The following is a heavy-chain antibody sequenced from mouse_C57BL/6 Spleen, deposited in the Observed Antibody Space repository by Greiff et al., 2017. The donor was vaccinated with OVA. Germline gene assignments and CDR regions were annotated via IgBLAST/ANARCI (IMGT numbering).Heavy chain of an antibody. Sequence: QVQLQQPGAELVKPGASVKMSCKASGYTFTSYWITWVKQRPGQGLEWIGDIYPGSGSTNYNEKFKSKATLTVDTSSSTAYMQLSSLTSEESAVYYCERWRENGYDERYCDVWGTGTTVTVSA. CDR2: IYPGSGST. D-gene: IGHD2-2*01. J-gene: IGHJ1*03. CDR1: GYTFTSYW. CDR3: ERWRENGYDERYCDV. V-gene: IGHV1-55*01.